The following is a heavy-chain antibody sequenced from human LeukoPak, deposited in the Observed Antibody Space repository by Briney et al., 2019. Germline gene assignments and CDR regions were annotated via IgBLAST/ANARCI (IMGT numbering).Heavy chain of an antibody. CDR1: GGSISSSSYY. Sequence: SETLSLTCTVSGGSISSSSYYWGWIRQPPGKGLEWIGSIYYSGSTYYNPSPKSRVTISVDTSKNQFSLKLSSVTAADTAVYYCASHFEAGREYDFWSGYYDRLGWFDPWGQGTLVTVSS. J-gene: IGHJ5*02. D-gene: IGHD3-3*01. CDR3: ASHFEAGREYDFWSGYYDRLGWFDP. V-gene: IGHV4-39*01. CDR2: IYYSGST.